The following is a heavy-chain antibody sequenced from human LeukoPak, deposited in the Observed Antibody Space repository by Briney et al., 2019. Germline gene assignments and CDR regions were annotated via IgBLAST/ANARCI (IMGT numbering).Heavy chain of an antibody. D-gene: IGHD3-10*01. J-gene: IGHJ4*02. Sequence: SETLSLTRAVSGGSLSGYYWSWIRQPPGKGLEWIGEINHSGSTNYNPSLKSRVTISVDTSKNQFSLKLSSVTAADTAVYYCATSSPYGSGIGSNWGQGTLGTVSS. CDR2: INHSGST. V-gene: IGHV4-34*01. CDR1: GGSLSGYY. CDR3: ATSSPYGSGIGSN.